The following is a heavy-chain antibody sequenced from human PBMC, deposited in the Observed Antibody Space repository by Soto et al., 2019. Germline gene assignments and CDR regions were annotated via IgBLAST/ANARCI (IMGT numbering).Heavy chain of an antibody. V-gene: IGHV4-34*01. CDR3: ARAGSVGITIFGVVITTDYYYYGMDV. CDR1: GGSFSGYY. CDR2: INHSGST. Sequence: PSETLSLTCAVYGGSFSGYYWSWIRQPPGKGLEWIGEINHSGSTNYNPSLKSRVTISVDTSKNQFSLKLSSVTAADTAVYYCARAGSVGITIFGVVITTDYYYYGMDVWGQGTTVPVSS. J-gene: IGHJ6*02. D-gene: IGHD3-3*01.